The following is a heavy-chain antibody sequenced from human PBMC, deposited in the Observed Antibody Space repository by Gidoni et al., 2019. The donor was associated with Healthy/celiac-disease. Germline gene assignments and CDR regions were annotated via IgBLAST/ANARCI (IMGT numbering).Heavy chain of an antibody. J-gene: IGHJ6*02. V-gene: IGHV3-23*01. CDR1: GFNCSSYA. D-gene: IGHD1-26*01. Sequence: EVQLLESGGGLVQPGGSLRLSCAASGFNCSSYAMSWVRQAPGKGLEWVSAISGSGSSTYYADSVKGRFTISRYNSKNTLYLQMISLRAEDTAVYYCAKDSKVGATTYYGMDVWGQGTTVTVSS. CDR2: ISGSGSST. CDR3: AKDSKVGATTYYGMDV.